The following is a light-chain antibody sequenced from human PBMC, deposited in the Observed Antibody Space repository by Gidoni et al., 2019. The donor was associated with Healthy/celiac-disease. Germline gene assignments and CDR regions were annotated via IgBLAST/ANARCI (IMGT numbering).Light chain of an antibody. CDR2: AAS. V-gene: IGKV1-39*01. Sequence: DIQMTQSPSSLSASVGDRVTITCRASQSISSYLNWYQQKPGKDPKLLIYAASSLQSGVPSRFSGSGSGTDFTLTISSLQPEDGATYYCQQSYSTPYTFGQGTKLEIK. J-gene: IGKJ2*01. CDR1: QSISSY. CDR3: QQSYSTPYT.